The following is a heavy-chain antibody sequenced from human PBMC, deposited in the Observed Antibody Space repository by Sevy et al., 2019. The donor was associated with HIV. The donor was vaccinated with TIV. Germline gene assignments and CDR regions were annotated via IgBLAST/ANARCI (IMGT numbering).Heavy chain of an antibody. Sequence: SETLSLTCAVYGGSFSGYYWSWIREPPGKGLEWIGEINHSGSTNYNPSLKSRVTISVDTSKNQFSLKLSSVTAADTAVYYCARRSSITMVRGGLDPWGQGTLVTVSS. CDR2: INHSGST. D-gene: IGHD3-10*01. V-gene: IGHV4-34*01. J-gene: IGHJ5*02. CDR1: GGSFSGYY. CDR3: ARRSSITMVRGGLDP.